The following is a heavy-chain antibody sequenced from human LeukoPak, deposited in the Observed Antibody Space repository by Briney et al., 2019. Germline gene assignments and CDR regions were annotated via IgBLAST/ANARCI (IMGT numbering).Heavy chain of an antibody. Sequence: GRSLRLSCAASGFTLTNYAMHWVRQAPGKGLECVALLSYDGSSAYYADSVKGRITISRDDPKNTLYLQMNSLRPEDTAVYYCARDWGADNWGQGTLVTVSS. D-gene: IGHD3-16*01. J-gene: IGHJ4*02. CDR3: ARDWGADN. CDR1: GFTLTNYA. CDR2: LSYDGSSA. V-gene: IGHV3-30-3*01.